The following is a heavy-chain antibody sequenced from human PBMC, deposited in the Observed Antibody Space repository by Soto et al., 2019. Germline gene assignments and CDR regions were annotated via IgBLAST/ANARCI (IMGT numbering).Heavy chain of an antibody. CDR1: GGSISSGGYY. V-gene: IGHV4-31*03. CDR3: AASCVACGGFNYYGMDV. J-gene: IGHJ6*04. Sequence: PSETLSLTCTVSGGSISSGGYYWSWIRQHPGKGLEWIGYIYYSGSTYYNPSLKSRVTTSIDTSKNQFSLKLSSVTAADTAVYYCAASCVACGGFNYYGMDVRGKGTTVTVST. D-gene: IGHD2-21*01. CDR2: IYYSGST.